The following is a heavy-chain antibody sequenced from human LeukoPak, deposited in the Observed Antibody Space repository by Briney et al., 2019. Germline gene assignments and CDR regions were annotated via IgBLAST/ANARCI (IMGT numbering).Heavy chain of an antibody. CDR3: ARLKAVAGIN. D-gene: IGHD6-19*01. CDR2: IYYSGST. Sequence: SETLSLTCTVSGGSISSSSYYWGWIRQPPGKGLEWIGSIYYSGSTYYNPPLKSRVTISVDTSKNQFSLKLSSVTAADTAVYYCARLKAVAGINWGQGTLVTVSS. CDR1: GGSISSSSYY. V-gene: IGHV4-39*01. J-gene: IGHJ4*02.